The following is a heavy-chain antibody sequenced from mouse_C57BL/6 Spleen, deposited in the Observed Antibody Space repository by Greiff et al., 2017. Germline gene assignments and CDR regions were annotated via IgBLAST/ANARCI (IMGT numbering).Heavy chain of an antibody. V-gene: IGHV7-3*01. D-gene: IGHD2-3*01. Sequence: DVKLVESGRGLVQPGGSLSLPCAASGFTFTDYYMSWVRQPPGKALEWLGFIRNKANGYTTEYSASVKGRFTISRDNSQSILYLQMNALRAEDSATYYWARSGGYYEWYFDVWGTGTTVTVSS. CDR3: ARSGGYYEWYFDV. CDR1: GFTFTDYY. J-gene: IGHJ1*03. CDR2: IRNKANGYTT.